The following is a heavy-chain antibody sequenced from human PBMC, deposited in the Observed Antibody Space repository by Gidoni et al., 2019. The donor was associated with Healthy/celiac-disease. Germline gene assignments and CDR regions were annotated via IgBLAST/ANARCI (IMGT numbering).Heavy chain of an antibody. CDR1: GYTFTGYY. J-gene: IGHJ6*02. D-gene: IGHD3-10*01. CDR2: INPNSGGT. Sequence: QVQLVQSGAEVKKPGASVKVSCTASGYTFTGYYMHWVRQAPGQGLEWMGWINPNSGGTNYAQKVQGRVTMTRDTSISTAYMELSRLRSDDTAVYYCARVDYYGSGIPTPGMDVWGQGTTVTVSS. CDR3: ARVDYYGSGIPTPGMDV. V-gene: IGHV1-2*02.